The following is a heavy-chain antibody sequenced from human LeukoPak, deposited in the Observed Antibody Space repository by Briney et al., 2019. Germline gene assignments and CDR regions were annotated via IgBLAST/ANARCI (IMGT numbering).Heavy chain of an antibody. Sequence: PSETLSLTCTVSGGSISSSSYYWGWIRQPPGKGLERIGSIYYSGSTYYNPSLKSRVTISVDTSKNQFSLKLSSVTAADTAVYYCAMTTVTTHYNWFDPWGQGTLVTVSS. CDR1: GGSISSSSYY. CDR3: AMTTVTTHYNWFDP. D-gene: IGHD4-17*01. J-gene: IGHJ5*02. V-gene: IGHV4-39*07. CDR2: IYYSGST.